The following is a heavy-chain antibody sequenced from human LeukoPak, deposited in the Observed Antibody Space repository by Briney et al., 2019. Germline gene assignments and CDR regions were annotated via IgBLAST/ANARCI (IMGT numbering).Heavy chain of an antibody. CDR2: IWYDGSNK. D-gene: IGHD3-22*01. Sequence: GGSLRLSCAASGFTFSSYGMHWVRQAPGKGLEWVAVIWYDGSNKYYADSVKGRFTISRDNSKNTLYLQMNSLRAEDTAVYYCARDRGGYSSGINYWGQGTLDTVSS. J-gene: IGHJ4*02. CDR1: GFTFSSYG. CDR3: ARDRGGYSSGINY. V-gene: IGHV3-33*01.